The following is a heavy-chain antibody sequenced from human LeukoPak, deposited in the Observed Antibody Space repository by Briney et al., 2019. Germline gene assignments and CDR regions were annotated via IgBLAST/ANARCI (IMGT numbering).Heavy chain of an antibody. CDR3: ARDRGALLFDY. J-gene: IGHJ4*02. CDR1: GGSFSGYY. Sequence: SETLSLTCAVYGGSFSGYYWSWIRQPPGKGLEWIGEINHSGSTNYNPSLKSRVTVSVDTSKNQFSLKLSSVTAADTAVYYCARDRGALLFDYWGQGTLVTVSS. V-gene: IGHV4-34*01. D-gene: IGHD3-10*01. CDR2: INHSGST.